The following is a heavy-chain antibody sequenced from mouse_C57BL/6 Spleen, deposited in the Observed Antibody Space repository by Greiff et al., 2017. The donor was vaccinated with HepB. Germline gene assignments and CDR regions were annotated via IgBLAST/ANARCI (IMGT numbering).Heavy chain of an antibody. D-gene: IGHD1-1*01. CDR3: ARPVVRYYYAMDY. CDR1: GFTFSDYG. V-gene: IGHV5-17*01. J-gene: IGHJ4*01. CDR2: ISSGSSTI. Sequence: EVKVEESGGGLVKPGGSLKLSCAASGFTFSDYGMHWVRQAPEKGLEWVAYISSGSSTIYYADTVKGRFTISRDNAKNTLFLQMTSLRSEDTAMYYCARPVVRYYYAMDYWGQGTSVTVSS.